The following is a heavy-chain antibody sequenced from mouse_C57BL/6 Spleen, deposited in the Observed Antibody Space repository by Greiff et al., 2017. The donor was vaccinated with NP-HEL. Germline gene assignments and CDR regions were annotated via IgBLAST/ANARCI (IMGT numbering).Heavy chain of an antibody. CDR2: INPNNGGT. CDR1: GYTFTDYN. CDR3: ARYRYGYDYAMDY. D-gene: IGHD2-2*01. V-gene: IGHV1-22*01. J-gene: IGHJ4*01. Sequence: EVQLQQSGPELVKPGASVKMSCKASGYTFTDYNMHWVKQSNGKSLEWIGYINPNNGGTSYNQKFKGKATLTVNKSSSTAYMELRSLTSEDSAVYYCARYRYGYDYAMDYWGQGTSVTVAS.